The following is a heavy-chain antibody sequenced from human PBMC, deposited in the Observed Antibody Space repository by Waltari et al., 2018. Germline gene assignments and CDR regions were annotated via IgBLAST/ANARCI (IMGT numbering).Heavy chain of an antibody. CDR1: GGTFSSYA. D-gene: IGHD3-22*01. Sequence: QVHLVQSGAEVKKPGSSVKVSCKASGGTFSSYAISWVLQAPGQGLEWMGGIIPIFGSANYAQKFQGRVTITVDESTSTGYMELSSLRSEDTAMYYCARGPRYYYDSSGPNWDFYYGMDVWGQGTTVTVSS. V-gene: IGHV1-69*01. CDR2: IIPIFGSA. J-gene: IGHJ6*02. CDR3: ARGPRYYYDSSGPNWDFYYGMDV.